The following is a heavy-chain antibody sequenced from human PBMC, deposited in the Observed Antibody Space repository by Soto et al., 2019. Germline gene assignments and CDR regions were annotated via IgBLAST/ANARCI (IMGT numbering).Heavy chain of an antibody. D-gene: IGHD3-10*01. CDR3: ARAAWFWGFSF. CDR2: INHSGST. V-gene: IGHV4-34*01. CDR1: GGSFSGYY. Sequence: QVQLQQWGAGLLKPSETLSLTCAVYGGSFSGYYWSWIRQPPGKGLEWIGEINHSGSTNYNPSLKRRVTISVDTSKNQFSLKLSSVTAADTAVYYCARAAWFWGFSFWGQGTLVTVSS. J-gene: IGHJ4*02.